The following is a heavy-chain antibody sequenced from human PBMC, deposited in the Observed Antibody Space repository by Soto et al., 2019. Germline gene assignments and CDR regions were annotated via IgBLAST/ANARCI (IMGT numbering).Heavy chain of an antibody. CDR1: GFTFNTFG. V-gene: IGHV3-23*01. CDR2: ISGSGGST. D-gene: IGHD3-10*01. CDR3: AKAAYYYGSGSYFPFDY. J-gene: IGHJ4*02. Sequence: EVQVLDSGGGLVQPGGSLRLSCAASGFTFNTFGMNWIRQAPGKGLEWVSAISGSGGSTYYADSVKGRFTISRDNSKNTLYLQMNSLRVEDTAVYYCAKAAYYYGSGSYFPFDYWGQGTLVTVSS.